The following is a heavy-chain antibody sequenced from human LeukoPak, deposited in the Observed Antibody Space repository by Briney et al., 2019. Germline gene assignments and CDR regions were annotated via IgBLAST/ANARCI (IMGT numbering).Heavy chain of an antibody. CDR2: IYHSGST. V-gene: IGHV4-30-2*01. CDR1: GGSISSGGYS. Sequence: SQTLSLTCAVSGGSISSGGYSWSWIRQPPGKGLEWIGYIYHSGSTYYNPSLKSRVTISVDRSKNQFSLKLSSVTAADTAVYCCARGFHYGDYGVYFDLWGRGTLVTVSS. CDR3: ARGFHYGDYGVYFDL. D-gene: IGHD4-17*01. J-gene: IGHJ2*01.